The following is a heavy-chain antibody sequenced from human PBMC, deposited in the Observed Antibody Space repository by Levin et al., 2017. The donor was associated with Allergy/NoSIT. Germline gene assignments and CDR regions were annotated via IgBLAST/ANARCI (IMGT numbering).Heavy chain of an antibody. CDR3: ARDRPNYATSNTEIFDY. V-gene: IGHV3-30*04. D-gene: IGHD2-2*01. CDR2: ISDDGNSI. Sequence: GGSPRLSCSASGFIFRDYAIHWVRQAPGKGLEWVAVISDDGNSIYFADSVKGRFRISRDNSQNTVFLQMDSLRRDDTAVYYCARDRPNYATSNTEIFDYWGQGTPVTVSS. CDR1: GFIFRDYA. J-gene: IGHJ4*02.